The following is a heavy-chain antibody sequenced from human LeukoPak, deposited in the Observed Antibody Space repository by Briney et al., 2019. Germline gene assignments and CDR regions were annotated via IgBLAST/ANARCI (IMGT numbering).Heavy chain of an antibody. Sequence: SETLSLTCAVYGGSFSGYYWSWIRQPPGKGLEWIGEINHSGSTNYNPSLKSRVTISVDTSKNQFSPKLSSVTAADTAVYYCARHARYSSSWYPNWFDPWGQGTLVTVSS. CDR3: ARHARYSSSWYPNWFDP. V-gene: IGHV4-34*01. J-gene: IGHJ5*02. CDR1: GGSFSGYY. D-gene: IGHD6-13*01. CDR2: INHSGST.